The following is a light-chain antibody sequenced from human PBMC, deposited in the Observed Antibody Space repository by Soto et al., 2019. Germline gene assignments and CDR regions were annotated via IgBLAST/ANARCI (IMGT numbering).Light chain of an antibody. CDR1: QSVSRN. J-gene: IGKJ1*01. CDR2: VSS. V-gene: IGKV3-15*01. CDR3: QQYNNWPWT. Sequence: ERVLTQSAAALFVYQVERATLSCRASQSVSRNLARYQQKPGQAPRLLFFVSSTRATGIPARFRGSGSGTEFTLTISSLQSEDFAVYCCQQYNNWPWTFGQGTKVDIK.